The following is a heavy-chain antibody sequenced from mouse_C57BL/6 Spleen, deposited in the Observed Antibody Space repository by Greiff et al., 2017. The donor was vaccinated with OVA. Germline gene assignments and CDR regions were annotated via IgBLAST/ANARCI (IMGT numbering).Heavy chain of an antibody. V-gene: IGHV7-3*01. D-gene: IGHD1-2*01. CDR3: ARYRDYGEGDY. CDR2: ISNKANGYTT. Sequence: EVQLQESGGGLVQPGGSLSLSCAASGFTFTDYYMSWVRQPPGKALEWLGFISNKANGYTTEYSASVKGRFTISRDNSQSILYLQMNALRAEDSATYYCARYRDYGEGDYWGQGTTLTVSS. CDR1: GFTFTDYY. J-gene: IGHJ2*01.